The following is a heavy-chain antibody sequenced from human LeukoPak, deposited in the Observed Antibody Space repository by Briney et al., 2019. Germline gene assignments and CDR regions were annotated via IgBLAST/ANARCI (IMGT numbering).Heavy chain of an antibody. Sequence: GGSLRLSCAASGFTFSDYYMSWIRQAPGKGLEWVSYISSSGSTIYYADSVKGPFTISRYNAKNSLYLQMNSLRAEDTAVYYCASPGDTAMVVHDAFDIWGQGTMVTVSS. V-gene: IGHV3-11*04. CDR2: ISSSGSTI. CDR3: ASPGDTAMVVHDAFDI. D-gene: IGHD5-18*01. CDR1: GFTFSDYY. J-gene: IGHJ3*02.